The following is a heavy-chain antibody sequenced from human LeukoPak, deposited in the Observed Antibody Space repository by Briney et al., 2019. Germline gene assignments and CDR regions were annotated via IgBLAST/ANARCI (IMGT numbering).Heavy chain of an antibody. J-gene: IGHJ6*03. CDR1: GGSISSYY. CDR2: IYTSGST. Sequence: SETLSLTCTVSGGSISSYYWSWIRQPAGKGLEWIGRIYTSGSTNYNPSLKSRVTMSVDASKNQFSLKLSSVTAADTAVYYCARERVVVPAAMGKYYYYYMDVWGKGTTVTVSS. CDR3: ARERVVVPAAMGKYYYYYMDV. V-gene: IGHV4-4*07. D-gene: IGHD2-2*01.